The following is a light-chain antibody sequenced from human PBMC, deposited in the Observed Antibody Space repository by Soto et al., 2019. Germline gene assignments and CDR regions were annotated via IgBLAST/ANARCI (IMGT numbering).Light chain of an antibody. CDR2: SNN. CDR1: SSNIGSNT. J-gene: IGLJ1*01. CDR3: AAWDDSLNAYV. V-gene: IGLV1-44*01. Sequence: VLTQPPSASGTPGQRVTISCSGSSSNIGSNTVNWYQQLPGTAPKLLIHSNNQRPSGVPDRFSGSKSGTSDSLVISGLQSEDEADYYCAAWDDSLNAYVFGTG.